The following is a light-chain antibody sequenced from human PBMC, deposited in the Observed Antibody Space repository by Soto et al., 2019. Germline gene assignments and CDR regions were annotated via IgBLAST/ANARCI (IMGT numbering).Light chain of an antibody. CDR1: SSDVGIYNY. CDR2: DVS. CDR3: CSYAGSYTLV. Sequence: QSALTQPRSVSGSPGQSVTISRTGTSSDVGIYNYVSWYQQHPGKAPKLMIYDVSERPSGVPDRFSGSKSGNTASLTISGLQAEDEADYYCCSYAGSYTLVFGGGTKLTVL. J-gene: IGLJ2*01. V-gene: IGLV2-11*01.